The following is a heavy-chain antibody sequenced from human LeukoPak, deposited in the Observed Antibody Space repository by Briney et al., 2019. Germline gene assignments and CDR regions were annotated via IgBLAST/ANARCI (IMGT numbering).Heavy chain of an antibody. Sequence: PGGSLRLSCAASGFTFSSYAMSWVRQAPGKGLEWVSAISGSGGSTYYADSVKGRFTISRDNSKNTLYLQMNSLRAEDTAVYYCAKVLGSYGSGSYYKNRMLGPLSFGYWGQGTLVTVSS. CDR3: AKVLGSYGSGSYYKNRMLGPLSFGY. J-gene: IGHJ4*02. V-gene: IGHV3-23*01. CDR2: ISGSGGST. CDR1: GFTFSSYA. D-gene: IGHD3-10*01.